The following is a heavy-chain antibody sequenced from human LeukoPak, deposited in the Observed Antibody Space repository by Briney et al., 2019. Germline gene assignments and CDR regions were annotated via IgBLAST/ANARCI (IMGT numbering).Heavy chain of an antibody. J-gene: IGHJ4*02. CDR3: ARAYANHGDY. CDR1: GYTFNAFF. V-gene: IGHV1-2*02. Sequence: ASVKVSCKASGYTFNAFFIHWVRQAPGQGLEWLGWINPHSGDTTYAQNFQGRVTMTRDTSISTIYMEVTSLISDDTAIYYCARAYANHGDYWGQGTLVTVSS. D-gene: IGHD2-2*01. CDR2: INPHSGDT.